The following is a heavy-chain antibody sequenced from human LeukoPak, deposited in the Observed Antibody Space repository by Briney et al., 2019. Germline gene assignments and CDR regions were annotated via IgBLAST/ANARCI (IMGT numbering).Heavy chain of an antibody. Sequence: GGSLRLSCAASGFTSSKFTMSWVRQTQEKGLEWVSSIGSSSNYLEYSESVKGRFTISTDNAKKSVYLQMNSLRVDETAVNYFSREGYDVNYYMDGLGKGTTVTVSS. V-gene: IGHV3-21*04. J-gene: IGHJ6*03. D-gene: IGHD2-15*01. CDR2: IGSSSNYL. CDR1: GFTSSKFT. CDR3: SREGYDVNYYMDG.